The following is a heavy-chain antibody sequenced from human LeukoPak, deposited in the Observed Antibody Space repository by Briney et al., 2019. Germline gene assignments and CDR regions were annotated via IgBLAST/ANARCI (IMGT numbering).Heavy chain of an antibody. CDR3: ARGKYSSSSYDY. V-gene: IGHV4-59*01. D-gene: IGHD6-6*01. Sequence: SETLYLTCTVSGGSISSYYWSWIRQPPGKGLEWIGYIYYSGSTNYNPPLKSQVTISVDTSKNQFSLKLSSVTAADTAVYYCARGKYSSSSYDYWGQGTLVTVSS. J-gene: IGHJ4*02. CDR1: GGSISSYY. CDR2: IYYSGST.